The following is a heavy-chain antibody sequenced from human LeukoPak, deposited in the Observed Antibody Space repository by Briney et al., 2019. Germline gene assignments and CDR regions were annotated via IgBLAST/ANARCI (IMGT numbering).Heavy chain of an antibody. Sequence: ASVKVSCKASGGTFSSYAISWVRQAPGQGLEWMGGIIPIFGTANYAQKFQGRVTITADKSTSTAYMELSSLRSEDTAVYYCARGSGLMVVNASPHWFDPWGQGTLVTVPS. CDR1: GGTFSSYA. V-gene: IGHV1-69*06. CDR2: IIPIFGTA. D-gene: IGHD2-21*01. J-gene: IGHJ5*02. CDR3: ARGSGLMVVNASPHWFDP.